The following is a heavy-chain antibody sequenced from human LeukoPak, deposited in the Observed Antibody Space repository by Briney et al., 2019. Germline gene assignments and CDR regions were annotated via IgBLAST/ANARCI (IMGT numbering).Heavy chain of an antibody. CDR1: GFTFSNAW. J-gene: IGHJ4*02. CDR2: SDHSGGT. V-gene: IGHV4-4*02. CDR3: ARGDWWSFDL. D-gene: IGHD2-8*02. Sequence: GPLRLSCAVSGFTFSNAWMTWVRQAPGKGLEWIGESDHSGGTKYIPSLKSRVTISVDRSKNQFSLKMTSVTAEDTAIYYCARGDWWSFDLWGQGTLVTVSS.